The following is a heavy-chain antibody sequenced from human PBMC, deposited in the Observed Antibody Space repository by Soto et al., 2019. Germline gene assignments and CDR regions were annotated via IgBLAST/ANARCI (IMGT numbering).Heavy chain of an antibody. CDR3: ARAPRGNYGYPSYFDY. J-gene: IGHJ4*02. V-gene: IGHV4-61*01. Sequence: SETLSLTCIVSGESISGTIYYWSWIRQPPGKGLEWIGYIYYSGSTNYNPSLKSRVTISVDTSKNQFSLKLSSVTAADTAVYYCARAPRGNYGYPSYFDYWGQGTLVTVSS. CDR1: GESISGTIYY. D-gene: IGHD3-10*01. CDR2: IYYSGST.